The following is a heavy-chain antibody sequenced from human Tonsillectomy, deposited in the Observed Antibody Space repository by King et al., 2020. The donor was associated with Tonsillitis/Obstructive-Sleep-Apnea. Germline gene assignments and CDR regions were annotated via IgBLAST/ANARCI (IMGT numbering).Heavy chain of an antibody. V-gene: IGHV1-3*01. D-gene: IGHD2-8*01. CDR3: ARDPVFPAYMDV. Sequence: QLVQSGAEVKKPGASVKVSCKASGYSFTTYAMHWVRQAPGQRLEWMGRINAGNGNTKYSQKFQGRVTITRDTSASTAYMELSSLRSEDTAVYYCARDPVFPAYMDVWGKGTTVTVSS. CDR2: INAGNGNT. CDR1: GYSFTTYA. J-gene: IGHJ6*03.